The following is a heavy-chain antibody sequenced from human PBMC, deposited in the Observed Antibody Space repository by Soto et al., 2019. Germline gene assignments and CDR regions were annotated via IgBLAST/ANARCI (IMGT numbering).Heavy chain of an antibody. Sequence: QVQLQESGPGLVKPSQTLSLTCTVSGGSISSGGYYWSWIRQHPGKGLEWIGYIYYSGSTYYNPSLRSRVTISVDTSKNQFSLKLSSVTAADTAVYYCARGYSNYARLFDYWGQGTLVTVSS. J-gene: IGHJ4*02. V-gene: IGHV4-31*03. D-gene: IGHD4-4*01. CDR1: GGSISSGGYY. CDR2: IYYSGST. CDR3: ARGYSNYARLFDY.